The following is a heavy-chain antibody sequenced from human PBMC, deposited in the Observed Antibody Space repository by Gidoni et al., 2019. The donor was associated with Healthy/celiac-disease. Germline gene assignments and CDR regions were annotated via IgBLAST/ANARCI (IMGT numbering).Heavy chain of an antibody. J-gene: IGHJ6*02. Sequence: EVQLVESGGGLVQPGGSLRLSCAASGFTVSSNYMSWVRQAPGKGLEWVSVIYSGGSTYYADSVKGRFTISRDNSKNTLYLQLNSLRAEDTAVYYCARDQTTVTTGGYSYYGMDVWGQGTTVTVSS. CDR2: IYSGGST. CDR1: GFTVSSNY. D-gene: IGHD4-17*01. CDR3: ARDQTTVTTGGYSYYGMDV. V-gene: IGHV3-66*02.